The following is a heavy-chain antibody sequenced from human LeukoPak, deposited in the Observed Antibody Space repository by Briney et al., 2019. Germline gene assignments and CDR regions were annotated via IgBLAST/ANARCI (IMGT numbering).Heavy chain of an antibody. D-gene: IGHD4-17*01. J-gene: IGHJ4*02. Sequence: GGSLRLSCAASGFSFSTYAMTWVRQGPGKGLEWVSAISGSGVNTHYSDSVKGRFTISRDNSKNTLDLQINSLRVEDTAVYYCAKVQMDEYGDYGNDYGGGGTLVTVSS. CDR1: GFSFSTYA. CDR3: AKVQMDEYGDYGNDY. CDR2: ISGSGVNT. V-gene: IGHV3-23*01.